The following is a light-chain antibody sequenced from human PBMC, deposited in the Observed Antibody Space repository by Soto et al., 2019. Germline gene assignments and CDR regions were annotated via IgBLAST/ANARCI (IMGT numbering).Light chain of an antibody. V-gene: IGKV1-9*01. CDR1: QVIRDY. CDR3: QQYNNWPYT. J-gene: IGKJ2*01. Sequence: IQLTQSPSSLSASVGDRVTITCRASQVIRDYLAWYQQKPGKAPKLLIYAASILEIGVPSRFSGSGSGTDFTLTISSLQPEDFAVYYCQQYNNWPYTFGQGTKLEIK. CDR2: AAS.